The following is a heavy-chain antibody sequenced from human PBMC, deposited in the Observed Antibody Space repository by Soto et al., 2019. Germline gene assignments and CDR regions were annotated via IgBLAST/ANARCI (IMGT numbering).Heavy chain of an antibody. CDR3: ARDGSRRGYSGEYQNVYFDY. CDR1: GYTFTSYY. V-gene: IGHV1-46*01. CDR2: INPSGGST. D-gene: IGHD5-12*01. Sequence: QVQLVQSGAEVKKPGASVKVSCKASGYTFTSYYMHWVRQAPGQGLEWMGIINPSGGSTSYAQKFQGRVTMTRDTSTSTVYMELSSLRSEDTAVYYCARDGSRRGYSGEYQNVYFDYWGQGTLVTVSS. J-gene: IGHJ4*02.